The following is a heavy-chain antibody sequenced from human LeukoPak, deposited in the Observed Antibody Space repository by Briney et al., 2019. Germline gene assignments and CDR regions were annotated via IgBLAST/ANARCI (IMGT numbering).Heavy chain of an antibody. CDR2: IYSGDSDT. CDR3: ARLECSGGSCYSWFDP. D-gene: IGHD2-15*01. CDR1: GYSFTSYW. V-gene: IGHV5-51*01. Sequence: GESLKISCKGSGYSFTSYWIGWVRQTPGKGLEWMGIIYSGDSDTRYSPSFQGQVTISADKSITTAYLQWSSLKASDTAMYYCARLECSGGSCYSWFDPWGQGTLVTVSS. J-gene: IGHJ5*02.